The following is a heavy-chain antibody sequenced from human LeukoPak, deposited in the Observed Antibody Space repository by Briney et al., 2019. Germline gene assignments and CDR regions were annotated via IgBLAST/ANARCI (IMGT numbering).Heavy chain of an antibody. J-gene: IGHJ4*02. Sequence: GGSLRLSCAPSGFTFSRYAMYWVRQAPGKGLEWVAVISSDGSDKNYADSMRGRFSISRDNSKNKLYLQVSGLRSDDTALYYCARDLFDYASGRLDYWAREPWSPSPQ. D-gene: IGHD3-10*01. CDR2: ISSDGSDK. CDR3: ARDLFDYASGRLDY. CDR1: GFTFSRYA. V-gene: IGHV3-30*04.